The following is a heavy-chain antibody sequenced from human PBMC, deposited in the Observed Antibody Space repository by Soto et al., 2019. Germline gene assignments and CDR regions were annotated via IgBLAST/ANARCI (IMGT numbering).Heavy chain of an antibody. D-gene: IGHD4-17*01. J-gene: IGHJ4*02. CDR1: GGSISSGGYS. CDR2: IYHSGST. V-gene: IGHV4-30-2*01. Sequence: QLQLQESGSGLEKPSQTLSLTCAVSGGSISSGGYSWSWIRQPPGKGLEWIGYIYHSGSTYYNPSLKSRVTISVDRSKNQFSLKLSSVTAADTAVYYCARASTTVTTLDYWGQGTLVTVSS. CDR3: ARASTTVTTLDY.